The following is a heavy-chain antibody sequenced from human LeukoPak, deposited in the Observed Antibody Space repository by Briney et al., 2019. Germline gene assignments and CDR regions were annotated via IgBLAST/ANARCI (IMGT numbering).Heavy chain of an antibody. CDR1: GFTFSSFA. Sequence: GGPLRPSCAPSGFTFSSFAMSWVRQAPGKGLEWVSAISGSGGSTYYADSVKGRFTISRDNSKNTLYLQMNSLRAEDTAVYYCAKDLAVAHDYWGQGTLVTVSS. V-gene: IGHV3-23*01. CDR3: AKDLAVAHDY. D-gene: IGHD6-19*01. J-gene: IGHJ4*02. CDR2: ISGSGGST.